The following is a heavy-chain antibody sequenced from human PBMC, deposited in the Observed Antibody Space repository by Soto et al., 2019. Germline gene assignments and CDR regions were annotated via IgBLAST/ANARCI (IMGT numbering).Heavy chain of an antibody. D-gene: IGHD3-10*01. CDR3: AREGGGLLWFGELSQTKYGMDV. V-gene: IGHV4-34*01. CDR1: GGSFSGYY. Sequence: SETLSLTCAVYGGSFSGYYWSWIRQPPGKGLEWIGEINHSGSTNYNPSLKSRVTISVDTSKNQFSLKLSSVTAADTAVYYCAREGGGLLWFGELSQTKYGMDVWGQGTTVTVSS. J-gene: IGHJ6*02. CDR2: INHSGST.